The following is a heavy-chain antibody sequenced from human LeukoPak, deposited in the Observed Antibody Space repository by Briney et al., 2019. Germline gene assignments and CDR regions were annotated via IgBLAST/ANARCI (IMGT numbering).Heavy chain of an antibody. Sequence: GGSLRLSCAASGFTFSSYSMNWVRQAPGKGLEWVSYISSSSSTIYYADSVKGRFTISRDNAKNSLYLQMNSLRAEDTAVYYCARLNWNFESYIDVWGKGTTVTVSS. CDR3: ARLNWNFESYIDV. J-gene: IGHJ6*03. CDR1: GFTFSSYS. CDR2: ISSSSSTI. D-gene: IGHD1-7*01. V-gene: IGHV3-48*04.